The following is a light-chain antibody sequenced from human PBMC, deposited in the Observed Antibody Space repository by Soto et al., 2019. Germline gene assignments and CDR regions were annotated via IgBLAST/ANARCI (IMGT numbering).Light chain of an antibody. CDR2: DAS. CDR1: QSINSY. J-gene: IGKJ2*01. CDR3: QQRGDWPPWA. Sequence: EIVLTQSPATLSLSPGERATLSCRASQSINSYLAWYQQKPGQAPRLLIQDASKSATGIPARFSGSGSGTDFTLPISSLEPEDFALYYCQQRGDWPPWAIGQGTKLEIK. V-gene: IGKV3-11*01.